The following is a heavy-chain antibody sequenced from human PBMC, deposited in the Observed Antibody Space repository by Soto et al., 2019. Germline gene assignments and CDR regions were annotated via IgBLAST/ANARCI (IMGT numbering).Heavy chain of an antibody. D-gene: IGHD6-6*01. CDR2: IWYDGSNK. V-gene: IGHV3-33*01. CDR3: ARSPPGVAGRYYFDY. J-gene: IGHJ4*02. Sequence: QVQLVESGGGVVQPGRSLRLSCAASGFSFSSYGMRWVRQAPGKGLEWVAVIWYDGSNKYYGDSVKGRFTISRDNSKNTLYLQMNSLRAEDTAVYYCARSPPGVAGRYYFDYWGQGTLITVSS. CDR1: GFSFSSYG.